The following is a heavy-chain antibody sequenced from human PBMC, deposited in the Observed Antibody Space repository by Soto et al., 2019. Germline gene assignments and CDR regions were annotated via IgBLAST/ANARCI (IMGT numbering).Heavy chain of an antibody. CDR3: ARETLELWLGP. V-gene: IGHV3-33*01. CDR1: GFTFRRHA. CDR2: IWYDGSRK. J-gene: IGHJ5*02. D-gene: IGHD3-3*01. Sequence: LRLSCATSGFTFRRHAMHWIRQAPGKRQEWLAIIWYDGSRKLYADSVKGRFNISRDNSNNALYLQMNSLRAEDTAVYYCARETLELWLGPWGQGTLVTVSS.